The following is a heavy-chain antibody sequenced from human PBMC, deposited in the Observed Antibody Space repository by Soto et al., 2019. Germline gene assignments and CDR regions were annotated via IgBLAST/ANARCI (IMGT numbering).Heavy chain of an antibody. CDR3: ARRYAPGFGY. CDR2: IYYSGST. Sequence: PSETLSLTCTVSGGSISSSSYYWGWIRQPPGKGLEWIGSIYYSGSTYYNPSLKSRVTISVDTSKNQFSLKLSSVTAADTAVYYCARRYAPGFGYWGQGPLVTVSS. V-gene: IGHV4-39*01. J-gene: IGHJ4*02. D-gene: IGHD5-12*01. CDR1: GGSISSSSYY.